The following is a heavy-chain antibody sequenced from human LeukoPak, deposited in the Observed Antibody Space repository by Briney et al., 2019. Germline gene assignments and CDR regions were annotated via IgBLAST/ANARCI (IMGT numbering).Heavy chain of an antibody. CDR1: GFAFSNYA. Sequence: GGSLRLSCAASGFAFSNYAMNWVRQAPGKGLEWVSTISGRDGNTYYADSVKGRFTIPRDNSKNTLYLQMNSLRAEDTAVYYCAKDGADYYDASGFYGDFDYWGQGTLVTVSS. CDR3: AKDGADYYDASGFYGDFDY. J-gene: IGHJ4*02. CDR2: ISGRDGNT. D-gene: IGHD3-22*01. V-gene: IGHV3-23*01.